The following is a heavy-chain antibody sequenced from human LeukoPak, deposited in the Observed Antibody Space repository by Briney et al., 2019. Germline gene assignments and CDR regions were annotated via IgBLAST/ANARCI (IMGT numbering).Heavy chain of an antibody. V-gene: IGHV3-23*01. CDR2: ISGSGGST. D-gene: IGHD2-2*03. CDR1: GFTFSSYA. CDR3: AKAFGYCSSTSCYFGRFDP. Sequence: GGSLRLSCAASGFTFSSYAMSWVRQAPGKGLEWVSAISGSGGSTFYADSVKGRFTISRDNSKNTLYLQMNSLRAEDTAVYYCAKAFGYCSSTSCYFGRFDPWGQGTLVTVSS. J-gene: IGHJ5*02.